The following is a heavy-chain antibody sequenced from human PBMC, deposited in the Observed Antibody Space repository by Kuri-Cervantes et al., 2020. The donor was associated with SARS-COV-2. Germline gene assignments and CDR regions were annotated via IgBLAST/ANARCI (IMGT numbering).Heavy chain of an antibody. CDR3: AVEYSSSSGHQGDDY. V-gene: IGHV1-2*02. D-gene: IGHD6-6*01. CDR2: INPNSGGT. Sequence: ASVKVSCKASGYTFTGHYMHWVRQAPGQGLEWMGWINPNSGGTNYAQKFQGRVTMTRDTSISTAYMELSRLRSDDTAVYYCAVEYSSSSGHQGDDYWGQGTLVTVSS. CDR1: GYTFTGHY. J-gene: IGHJ4*02.